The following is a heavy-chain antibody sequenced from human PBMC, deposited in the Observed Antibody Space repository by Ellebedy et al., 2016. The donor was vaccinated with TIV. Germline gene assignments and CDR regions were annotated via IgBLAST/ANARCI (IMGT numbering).Heavy chain of an antibody. CDR1: GYTLSGYY. J-gene: IGHJ4*02. CDR3: ARGNLLGSWHVNHFDN. Sequence: AASVKVSCKASGYTLSGYYMHWVRQAPGQGLEWMGSINPKSGAAKYAERFQGRITMTSDTSMNTAYMGLSSLRSDDTAVYFCARGNLLGSWHVNHFDNWGQGSLLTVSS. D-gene: IGHD6-13*01. V-gene: IGHV1-2*02. CDR2: INPKSGAA.